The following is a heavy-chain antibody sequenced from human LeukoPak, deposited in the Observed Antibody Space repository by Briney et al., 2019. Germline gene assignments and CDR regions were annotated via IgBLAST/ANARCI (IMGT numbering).Heavy chain of an antibody. CDR1: GFTFSSYS. D-gene: IGHD6-19*01. V-gene: IGHV3-21*01. J-gene: IGHJ4*02. CDR3: ARGPVAGKSFDY. CDR2: ISSSSYI. Sequence: PGGSLRLSCAASGFTFSSYSMNWVRQAPGKGLEWVSSISSSSYIYYADSVKGRFTISRDNAKNSLYLQMNSLRAEDTAVYYCARGPVAGKSFDYWGQGTLVTVSS.